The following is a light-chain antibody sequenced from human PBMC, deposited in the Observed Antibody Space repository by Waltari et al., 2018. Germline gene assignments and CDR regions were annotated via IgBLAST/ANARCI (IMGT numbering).Light chain of an antibody. V-gene: IGLV3-21*02. CDR2: ADS. Sequence: SYVLTQPPSLSVAPGQTARITCGGNNIGSRSVHWYQQKTGQAPVLVVYADSDRPSGLPERFYGSNSGNTATLTISRVEAGDEADYYCQVWDTSSNLHVVFGGGAKLTVL. J-gene: IGLJ2*01. CDR3: QVWDTSSNLHVV. CDR1: NIGSRS.